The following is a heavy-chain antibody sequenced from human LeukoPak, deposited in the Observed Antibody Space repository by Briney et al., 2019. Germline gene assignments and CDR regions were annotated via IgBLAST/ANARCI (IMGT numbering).Heavy chain of an antibody. Sequence: GGSLRLSCAASGFTFSSYWMSWVRQAPGKGLEWVANIKEDGSEKYYVDSVKGRFTISRDNAKNSLYLQMNSLRAEDTAVYYCAREGYCSSTSCRSDTFDIWGQGTMVTVSS. CDR2: IKEDGSEK. CDR3: AREGYCSSTSCRSDTFDI. J-gene: IGHJ3*02. D-gene: IGHD2-2*01. V-gene: IGHV3-7*01. CDR1: GFTFSSYW.